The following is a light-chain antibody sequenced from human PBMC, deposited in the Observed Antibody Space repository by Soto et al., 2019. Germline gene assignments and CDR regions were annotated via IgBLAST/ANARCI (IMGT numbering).Light chain of an antibody. J-gene: IGKJ1*01. CDR2: AAS. Sequence: DIQMTQSPSSLSASVGDRVTITCRASQGISNYLAWYQQKPGKVPDLLIYAASTLQPGVSSRFSGSGSGTEFTLTIGSLQSEDFALYYCLQYNNWPTWTFGQGTKVDIK. CDR1: QGISNY. CDR3: LQYNNWPTWT. V-gene: IGKV1-27*01.